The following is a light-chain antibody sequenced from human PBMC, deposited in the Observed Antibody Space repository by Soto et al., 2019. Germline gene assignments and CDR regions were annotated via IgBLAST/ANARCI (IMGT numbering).Light chain of an antibody. CDR3: MQDLQTPYT. Sequence: EIVMTQSPPSLTVTPGEPASISCRSSQRLLHSNGNYFLDWYLQKPGQSPQLLIYLGFNRACGVPDRVSGSGAGTDSTLKISRVEAEDVGVYYCMQDLQTPYTFGQGTRLEIK. J-gene: IGKJ2*01. V-gene: IGKV2-28*01. CDR1: QRLLHSNGNYF. CDR2: LGF.